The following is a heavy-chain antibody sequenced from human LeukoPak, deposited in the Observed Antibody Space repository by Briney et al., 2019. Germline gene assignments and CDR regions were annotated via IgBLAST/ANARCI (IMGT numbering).Heavy chain of an antibody. Sequence: SETLSLTCTVSGGSISSSSYYWGWIRQPPGKGLEWIGSIYYSGSTYYNPSLKSRVPISVDTSKNQFSLKLSSVTAADTAVYYCASVPYCSSTSCYRGFLFYWGQGTLVTVSS. CDR1: GGSISSSSYY. D-gene: IGHD2-2*02. V-gene: IGHV4-39*01. CDR2: IYYSGST. J-gene: IGHJ4*02. CDR3: ASVPYCSSTSCYRGFLFY.